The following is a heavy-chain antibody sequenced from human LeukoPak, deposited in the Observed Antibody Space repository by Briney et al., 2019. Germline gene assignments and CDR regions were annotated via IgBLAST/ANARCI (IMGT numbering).Heavy chain of an antibody. V-gene: IGHV1-69*05. CDR2: IIPIFGTA. CDR3: ARDIAARLSSADYYYYMDV. Sequence: SVKVSCKASGGTFSSYAISWVRQAPGQGLEWMGAIIPIFGTANYAQKFQGRVTITTDESTSTAYMELSSLRSEDTAVYYCARDIAARLSSADYYYYMDVWGKGTTVTVSS. J-gene: IGHJ6*03. D-gene: IGHD6-6*01. CDR1: GGTFSSYA.